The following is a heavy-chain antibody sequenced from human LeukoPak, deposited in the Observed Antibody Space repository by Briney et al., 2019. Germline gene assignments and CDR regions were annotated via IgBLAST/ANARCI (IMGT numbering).Heavy chain of an antibody. CDR3: ARQNYDSSVEFDY. V-gene: IGHV3-11*04. Sequence: GGSLRLSCAASGFIFSDYYMSWIRQAPGKGLEWLSFISSGGSTIYYADSVKGRFTISRDNAQNSLYLQMNSLRAEDTAVYYCARQNYDSSVEFDYWGQGTLVTVSS. CDR1: GFIFSDYY. J-gene: IGHJ4*02. D-gene: IGHD3-22*01. CDR2: ISSGGSTI.